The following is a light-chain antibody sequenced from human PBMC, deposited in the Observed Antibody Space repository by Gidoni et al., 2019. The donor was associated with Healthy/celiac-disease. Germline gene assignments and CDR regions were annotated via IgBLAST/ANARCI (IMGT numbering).Light chain of an antibody. J-gene: IGKJ4*01. CDR1: QSLLHSNGYNY. V-gene: IGKV2-28*01. Sequence: DIVMTQSQLSLPVTPGEPASISCRSSQSLLHSNGYNYLDWYLQKPGQSPQLLIYLGSNRASGVPDRFSGSGSGTDFTLKISRVEVEDVGVYYCMQALQTPPTFGGGTKVEIK. CDR2: LGS. CDR3: MQALQTPPT.